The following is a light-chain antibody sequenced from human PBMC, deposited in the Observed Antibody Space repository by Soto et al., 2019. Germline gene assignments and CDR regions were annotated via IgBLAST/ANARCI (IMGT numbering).Light chain of an antibody. J-gene: IGLJ2*01. CDR3: SSYTSSSTLVV. V-gene: IGLV2-14*01. CDR1: SSDVGGYNY. CDR2: DVS. Sequence: VLTQPASVSGSPGQSITISCTGTSSDVGGYNYVSWYQQHPGKAPKLMIYDVSNRPSGVSNRFSGSKSGNTASLTISGLQAEDEADYYCSSYTSSSTLVVFGGGTKVTVL.